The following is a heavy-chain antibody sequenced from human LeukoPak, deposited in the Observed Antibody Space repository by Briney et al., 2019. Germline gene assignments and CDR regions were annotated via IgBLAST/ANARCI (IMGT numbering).Heavy chain of an antibody. CDR3: ARVDVGATSDY. D-gene: IGHD1-26*01. CDR2: ISSSGSTI. CDR1: GFTFSSYE. J-gene: IGHJ4*02. Sequence: GGSLRLSCAASGFTFSSYEMNWVRQAPGKGLEWVSYISSSGSTIYYADSVKGRFTISRDNAKNSLCLQMNSLRAEDTAVYYCARVDVGATSDYWGQGTLVTVSS. V-gene: IGHV3-48*03.